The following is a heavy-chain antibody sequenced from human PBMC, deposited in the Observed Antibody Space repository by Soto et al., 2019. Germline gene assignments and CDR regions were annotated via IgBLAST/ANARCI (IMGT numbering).Heavy chain of an antibody. CDR3: VRDLPSAAPSIDL. CDR1: GYAFNTYG. CDR2: ISTSNGHT. V-gene: IGHV1-18*01. D-gene: IGHD6-25*01. J-gene: IGHJ5*02. Sequence: QVQLIQSGAEVKRPGASLKVSCRASGYAFNTYGVSWVRQAPGQGLEWVGWISTSNGHTNLAQNFQRRVTLTTDTSTSTAYMELRSLTSDDTAVYYCVRDLPSAAPSIDLWGQGTLVTVSS.